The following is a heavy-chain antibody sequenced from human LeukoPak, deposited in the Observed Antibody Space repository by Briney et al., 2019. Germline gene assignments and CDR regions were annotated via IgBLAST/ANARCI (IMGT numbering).Heavy chain of an antibody. CDR2: IVVASGNT. Sequence: GASVKVSCKASGFTFTNSAMQWVRQAGGQRLEWIGWIVVASGNTKYAQKFQERVTITRDMSTSTAYMELSSLSPEDTAVYYCAAAPIEMQQRGFDYWGQGTLVTVSS. CDR3: AAAPIEMQQRGFDY. D-gene: IGHD5-24*01. V-gene: IGHV1-58*02. CDR1: GFTFTNSA. J-gene: IGHJ4*02.